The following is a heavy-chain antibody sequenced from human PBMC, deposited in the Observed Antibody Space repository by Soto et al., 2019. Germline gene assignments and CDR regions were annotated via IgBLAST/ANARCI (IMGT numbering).Heavy chain of an antibody. V-gene: IGHV3-30*18. D-gene: IGHD2-15*01. CDR3: AKVVDCSGGSCCNDY. Sequence: GGSLRLSCAASGFTFSSYGMHWVRQAPGKGLEWVAVISYDGSNKYYADSVKGRFTISRDNSKNTLYLQMNSLRAEDTAVYYCAKVVDCSGGSCCNDYWGQGTLVTVSS. J-gene: IGHJ4*02. CDR1: GFTFSSYG. CDR2: ISYDGSNK.